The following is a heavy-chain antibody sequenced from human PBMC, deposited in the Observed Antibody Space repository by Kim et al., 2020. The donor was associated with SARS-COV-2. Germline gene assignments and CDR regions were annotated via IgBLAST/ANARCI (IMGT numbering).Heavy chain of an antibody. J-gene: IGHJ4*02. V-gene: IGHV3-9*01. CDR2: ISWNSGSI. D-gene: IGHD3-3*01. CDR3: AASGYYKATLDY. CDR1: GFTFDDYA. Sequence: GGSLRLSCAASGFTFDDYAMHWVRQAPGKGLEWVSGISWNSGSIGYADSVKGRFTISRDNAKNSLYLQMNSLRAEDTALYYCAASGYYKATLDYWGQGTLVTVSS.